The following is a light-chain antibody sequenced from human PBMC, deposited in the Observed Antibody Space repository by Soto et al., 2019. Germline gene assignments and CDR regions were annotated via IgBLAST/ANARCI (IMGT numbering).Light chain of an antibody. CDR2: DAS. CDR3: QQYDNLPYT. CDR1: QDISNY. J-gene: IGKJ5*01. Sequence: IQMTQSPSSPSASVGDRVTITCQASQDISNYLNWYQQKPGKAPKLLIYDASNLETGVPSRFSGSGSGTDFTFTISSLQPEDIATYYCQQYDNLPYTFGQGTRLEIK. V-gene: IGKV1-33*01.